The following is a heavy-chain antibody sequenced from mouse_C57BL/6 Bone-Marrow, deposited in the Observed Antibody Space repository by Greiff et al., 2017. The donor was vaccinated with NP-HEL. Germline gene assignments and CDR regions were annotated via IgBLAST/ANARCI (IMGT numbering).Heavy chain of an antibody. Sequence: EVKVVESGPGLAKPSQPLSLPCSVTGYSITSDYWNWIRKFPGTKLEYMGYISYSGSTYYNPSLKIRLSITRDTSKNQYYLQLNSVTTEDTATYYCARYPLYYGYGDWYFDVWGTGTTVTVSS. V-gene: IGHV3-8*01. CDR1: GYSITSDY. D-gene: IGHD2-2*01. J-gene: IGHJ1*03. CDR2: ISYSGST. CDR3: ARYPLYYGYGDWYFDV.